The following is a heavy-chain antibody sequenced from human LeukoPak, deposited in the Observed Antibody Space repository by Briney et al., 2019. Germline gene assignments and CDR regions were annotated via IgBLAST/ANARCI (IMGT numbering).Heavy chain of an antibody. CDR1: GGSFSGYY. Sequence: SETLSLTCAVYGGSFSGYYWSWIRQPPGKGLEWIGEINHSGSTNYNPSLKNRVTISVDTSKNQFSLKLSSVTAADTAVYYCARTVVPAATYYYYYGMDVWGQGTTVTVSS. CDR3: ARTVVPAATYYYYYGMDV. J-gene: IGHJ6*02. CDR2: INHSGST. V-gene: IGHV4-34*01. D-gene: IGHD2-2*01.